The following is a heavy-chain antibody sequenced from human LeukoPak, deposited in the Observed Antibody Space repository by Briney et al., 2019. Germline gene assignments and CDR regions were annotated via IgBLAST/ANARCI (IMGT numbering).Heavy chain of an antibody. Sequence: ASVTVSFKASGYTFTDYYMHWVRQAPGQGLEWMGWIYPNSGGTNYAQKFQGRVTMTRDTSISTAYMELSRLRSDDTAVYYCARELGEYYYYMDVWGKGTTVTISS. V-gene: IGHV1-2*02. CDR2: IYPNSGGT. D-gene: IGHD2/OR15-2a*01. CDR3: ARELGEYYYYMDV. CDR1: GYTFTDYY. J-gene: IGHJ6*03.